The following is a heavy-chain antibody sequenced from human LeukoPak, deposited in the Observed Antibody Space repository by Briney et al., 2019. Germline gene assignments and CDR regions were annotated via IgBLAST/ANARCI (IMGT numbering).Heavy chain of an antibody. Sequence: SETLSLTCTVSGGSISSSSYYWGWIRQPPGKGLEWIGSIYYSGSTYYNPSLKSRVTISVDTSKNQFSLKLSSVTAADTAVYYCARDWRTHGIVGAGDFDYWGQGTLVTVSS. CDR2: IYYSGST. J-gene: IGHJ4*02. D-gene: IGHD1-26*01. V-gene: IGHV4-39*07. CDR1: GGSISSSSYY. CDR3: ARDWRTHGIVGAGDFDY.